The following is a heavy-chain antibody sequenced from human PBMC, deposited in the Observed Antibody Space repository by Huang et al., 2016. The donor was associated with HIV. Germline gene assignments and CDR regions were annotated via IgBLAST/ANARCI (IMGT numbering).Heavy chain of an antibody. CDR2: ITWNSGNI. Sequence: EVLLVESGGGLGQPGRSLRLSCAASGFIFDDYAMHWVRQAPGQGLEWVSSITWNSGNIDYADSGKGRFTISRDNAKRSLHLQMNSLRPEDTALYFCAKDMGFDNSGYLHIWGKGTMVTVSS. CDR3: AKDMGFDNSGYLHI. CDR1: GFIFDDYA. D-gene: IGHD3-22*01. V-gene: IGHV3-9*01. J-gene: IGHJ3*02.